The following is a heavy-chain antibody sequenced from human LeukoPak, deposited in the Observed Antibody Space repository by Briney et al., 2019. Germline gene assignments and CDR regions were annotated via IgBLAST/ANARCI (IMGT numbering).Heavy chain of an antibody. CDR3: ARARSGIPFPLDY. V-gene: IGHV1-69*05. CDR2: IIPIFGTA. Sequence: SVKVSCKAPGGTFSSYAISWVRQAPGQGLEWMGGIIPIFGTANYAQKFQGRVTITTDESTSTAYMELSSLRSEDTAVYYCARARSGIPFPLDYWGQGTLVTVSS. D-gene: IGHD2-15*01. J-gene: IGHJ4*02. CDR1: GGTFSSYA.